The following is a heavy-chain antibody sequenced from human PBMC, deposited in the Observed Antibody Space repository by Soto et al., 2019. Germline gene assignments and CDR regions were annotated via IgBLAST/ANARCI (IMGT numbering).Heavy chain of an antibody. CDR2: ISWNSGSI. CDR1: GFTFDDYA. V-gene: IGHV3-9*01. D-gene: IGHD4-17*01. Sequence: GGSLRLSCAASGFTFDDYAMHWVRQAPGKGLEWVSGISWNSGSIGYADSVKGRFTISRDNAKNSLYLQMNSLRAEDTALYYCAKDSLAYGDYLFDYWGQGTLVTVSS. CDR3: AKDSLAYGDYLFDY. J-gene: IGHJ4*02.